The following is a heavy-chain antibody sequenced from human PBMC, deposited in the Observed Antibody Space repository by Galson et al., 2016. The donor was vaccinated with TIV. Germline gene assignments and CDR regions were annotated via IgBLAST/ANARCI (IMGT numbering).Heavy chain of an antibody. CDR1: GFKFDDYA. J-gene: IGHJ6*02. CDR3: ARMYYDILGYQGLDV. D-gene: IGHD3-9*01. Sequence: SLRLSCAVSGFKFDDYAMQWVRQFPGKGLEWVSIISWNSGYSGYADSVKGRFTVSRDNAKNSLFLQMNNLGAEDTAFYFCARMYYDILGYQGLDVWGQGTTVTVSS. CDR2: ISWNSGYS. V-gene: IGHV3-9*01.